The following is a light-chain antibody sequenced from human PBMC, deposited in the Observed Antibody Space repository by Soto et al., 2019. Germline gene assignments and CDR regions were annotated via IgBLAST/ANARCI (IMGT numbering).Light chain of an antibody. Sequence: EIVMTQSPATLSLSPGERATLSCRASQSVGKYLVWYQQKPGQAPRLLIYDASNRATGIPARFSGSGSGTDFTLTISRLEPEDFAVYYCQQYLSLPITFGQGTRLEIK. CDR2: DAS. CDR1: QSVGKY. V-gene: IGKV3-11*01. J-gene: IGKJ5*01. CDR3: QQYLSLPIT.